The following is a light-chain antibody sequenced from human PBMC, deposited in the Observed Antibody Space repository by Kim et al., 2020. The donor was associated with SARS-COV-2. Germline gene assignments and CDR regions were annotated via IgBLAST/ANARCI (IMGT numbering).Light chain of an antibody. CDR2: GAS. V-gene: IGKV3-20*01. Sequence: SPEGIVPRSYRSSQIVCIAYFAWYQQRPGQAPRLLIYGASGRATGIPDRFSGSGSGTDFTLTISRLEPEDSAVYYCQQYCSSLPFTFGQVTKLEIK. CDR3: QQYCSSLPFT. CDR1: QIVCIAY. J-gene: IGKJ2*01.